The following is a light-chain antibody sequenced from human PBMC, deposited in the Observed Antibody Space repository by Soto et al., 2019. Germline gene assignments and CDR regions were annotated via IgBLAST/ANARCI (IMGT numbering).Light chain of an antibody. CDR3: QQYNNWPLP. J-gene: IGKJ5*01. V-gene: IGKV3D-15*01. Sequence: EIVLTHSPATLSVSPVERATRSCSASQSVSSNLAWHQQRPGQAPRILTSGASTRATGVQARFSGGGSGTEFTLTITSLQSDDFAVYWCQQYNNWPLPFGPGTRLEIK. CDR1: QSVSSN. CDR2: GAS.